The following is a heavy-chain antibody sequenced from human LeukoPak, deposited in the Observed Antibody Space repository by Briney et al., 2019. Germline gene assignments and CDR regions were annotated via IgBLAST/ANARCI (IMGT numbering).Heavy chain of an antibody. CDR1: GYTFTSYY. J-gene: IGHJ4*02. D-gene: IGHD3-22*01. CDR2: INPSGGST. Sequence: ASVKVSCKASGYTFTSYYMDWVRQAPGQGLEWMGIINPSGGSTSCAQKFQGRVTMTRETSTSTVYMELSRMRPADTAVYYCVTQYDSRAYYPFEFWRQGTLVTVSS. V-gene: IGHV1-46*01. CDR3: VTQYDSRAYYPFEF.